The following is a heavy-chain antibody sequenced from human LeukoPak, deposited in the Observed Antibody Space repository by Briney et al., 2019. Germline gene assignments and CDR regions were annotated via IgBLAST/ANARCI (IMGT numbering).Heavy chain of an antibody. J-gene: IGHJ4*02. Sequence: ASVKVSCKASGYTFTGYYMHWLRQPPGQGLEWMGWINPNSGGTNYAQKFQGRVTMTRDTSISTAYMELSRLRSDDTAVYYCARDLLFIVTPSGWLDYWGQGTLVTVSS. D-gene: IGHD6-19*01. V-gene: IGHV1-2*02. CDR2: INPNSGGT. CDR1: GYTFTGYY. CDR3: ARDLLFIVTPSGWLDY.